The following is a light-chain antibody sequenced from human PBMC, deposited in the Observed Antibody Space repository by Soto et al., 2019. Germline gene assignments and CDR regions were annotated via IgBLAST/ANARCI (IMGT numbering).Light chain of an antibody. CDR1: SSDVGGYNY. Sequence: QSALTQPASVSGSPGQSITISCTGTSSDVGGYNYVSWYQQHPGKAPKLMIYDVSNRPSGVSNRFSGSESGSTASLTISGLQAEGEADYYCSSYTSSSTPYVFGTGTKVTVL. V-gene: IGLV2-14*01. CDR2: DVS. CDR3: SSYTSSSTPYV. J-gene: IGLJ1*01.